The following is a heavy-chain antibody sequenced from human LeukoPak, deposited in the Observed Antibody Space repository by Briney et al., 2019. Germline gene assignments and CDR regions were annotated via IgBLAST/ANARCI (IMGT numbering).Heavy chain of an antibody. CDR2: LNPYSGET. V-gene: IGHV1-2*02. D-gene: IGHD3-22*01. CDR3: VRSSYDSSLRFDDY. Sequence: ASVKVSCKASGYTFTAYYLHWVRQAPGQGLEWMGWLNPYSGETNYAQNFQGRVTMTRDTSINTAYMELSRLGSDDTAVYYCVRSSYDSSLRFDDYWGQGTLVTVSS. J-gene: IGHJ4*02. CDR1: GYTFTAYY.